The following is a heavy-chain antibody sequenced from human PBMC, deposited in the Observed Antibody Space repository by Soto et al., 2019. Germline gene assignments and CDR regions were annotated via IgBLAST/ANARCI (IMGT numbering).Heavy chain of an antibody. Sequence: ASVKVSCKASGGTFSSYAISWVRQAPGQGLEWMGGIIPIFGTANYAQKFQGRVTITADKSTSTAYMELSSLRSEDTAVYYCARITRVRGGLGGGMDVWGQGTTVTVSS. D-gene: IGHD3-10*01. V-gene: IGHV1-69*06. J-gene: IGHJ6*02. CDR1: GGTFSSYA. CDR2: IIPIFGTA. CDR3: ARITRVRGGLGGGMDV.